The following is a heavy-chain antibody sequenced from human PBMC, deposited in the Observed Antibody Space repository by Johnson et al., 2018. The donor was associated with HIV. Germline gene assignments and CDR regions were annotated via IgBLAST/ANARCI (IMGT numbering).Heavy chain of an antibody. CDR3: ASSAFDI. Sequence: QVQLVESGGGVVQPGRSLRLSCAASGFTFSSYAMHWVRQAPGKGLEWVAVISYDGSNKYYADSVKGRFTISRDNSKNTLYLQMNSLRAEDTAVYYCASSAFDIWGQGTMVTVS. CDR1: GFTFSSYA. CDR2: ISYDGSNK. V-gene: IGHV3-30*04. J-gene: IGHJ3*02.